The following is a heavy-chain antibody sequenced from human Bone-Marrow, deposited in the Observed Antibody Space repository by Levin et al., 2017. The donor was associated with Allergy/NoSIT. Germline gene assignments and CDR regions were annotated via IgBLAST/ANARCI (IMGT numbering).Heavy chain of an antibody. Sequence: GESLKISCKASGYTFTSYYMHWVRQAPGQGLEWMGIINPSGGSTSYAQKFQGRVTMTRDTSTSTVYMELSSLRSEDTAVYYCAREQAYYDFWSGGKQNWFDPWGQGTLVTVSS. CDR1: GYTFTSYY. D-gene: IGHD3-3*01. V-gene: IGHV1-46*01. CDR2: INPSGGST. CDR3: AREQAYYDFWSGGKQNWFDP. J-gene: IGHJ5*02.